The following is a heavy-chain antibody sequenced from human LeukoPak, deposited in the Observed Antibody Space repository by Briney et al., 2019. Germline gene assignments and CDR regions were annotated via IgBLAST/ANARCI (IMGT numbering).Heavy chain of an antibody. J-gene: IGHJ6*03. D-gene: IGHD3-22*01. V-gene: IGHV4-4*07. Sequence: SETLSLTCAVYGGSFSGYYWSWIRQPPGKGLEWIGRIFTTGSTNYNPSLKSRVTMSVDTSKNQFSLKLSSVTAADTAVYYCARDGPDYYDTHYYYMDVWGKGTTVTISS. CDR3: ARDGPDYYDTHYYYMDV. CDR2: IFTTGST. CDR1: GGSFSGYY.